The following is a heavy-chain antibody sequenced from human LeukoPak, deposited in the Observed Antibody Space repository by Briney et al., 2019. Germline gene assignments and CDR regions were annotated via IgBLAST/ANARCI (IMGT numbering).Heavy chain of an antibody. D-gene: IGHD2-21*01. V-gene: IGHV3-30*04. CDR3: ARAEEGFLDY. Sequence: GGSLRLSCAASGFTFSSYAMHWVRQDPGKGLEWVAVISYDGSNKYYADSVKGRFTISRDNSKNTLYLQMNSLRAEDTAVYYCARAEEGFLDYWGQGTLVTVSS. J-gene: IGHJ4*02. CDR1: GFTFSSYA. CDR2: ISYDGSNK.